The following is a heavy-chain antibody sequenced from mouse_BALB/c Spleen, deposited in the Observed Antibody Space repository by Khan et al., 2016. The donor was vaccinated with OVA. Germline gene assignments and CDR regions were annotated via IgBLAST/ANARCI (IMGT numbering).Heavy chain of an antibody. J-gene: IGHJ4*01. CDR3: ARKKYGNYVSMDY. V-gene: IGHV2-6-4*01. Sequence: QVQLKESGPGLVAPSQSLSITCTVSGFSLSRYSVHWVRQPPGKGLEWLGMIWSGGSTDYNSALKSRLSISKDNSKSQVFLKMNSLQTDDTATYYCARKKYGNYVSMDYWGQGTSVTVSS. CDR1: GFSLSRYS. D-gene: IGHD2-10*02. CDR2: IWSGGST.